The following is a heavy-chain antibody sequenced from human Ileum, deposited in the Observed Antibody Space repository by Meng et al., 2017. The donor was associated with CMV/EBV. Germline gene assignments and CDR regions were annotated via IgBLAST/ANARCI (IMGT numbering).Heavy chain of an antibody. J-gene: IGHJ4*02. CDR1: GFPFSTYT. CDR3: VKGGWGDD. V-gene: IGHV3-23*05. CDR2: FERPSNNI. D-gene: IGHD3-10*01. Sequence: LRLSCAASGFPFSTYTLTWVRQAPGKGLDWVSAFERPSNNIYYADSVKGRFTISRDDSKNTLYLQMTSLRVEDTALYYCVKGGWGDDWGQGALVTVSS.